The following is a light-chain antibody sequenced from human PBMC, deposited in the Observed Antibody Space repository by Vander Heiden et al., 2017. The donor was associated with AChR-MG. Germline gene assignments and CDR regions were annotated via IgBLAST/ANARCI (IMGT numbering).Light chain of an antibody. CDR1: QGIRSY. CDR2: AAS. Sequence: DIQLTQSPSFLSASVGDRVTITCRASQGIRSYLAWYQQKPGKAPKLLIYAASTLQSGVPSRFSGSGSGTDFTLTISSLQPEDFATYYCQQLNSYPPTFGGGTKVEIK. J-gene: IGKJ4*01. CDR3: QQLNSYPPT. V-gene: IGKV1-9*01.